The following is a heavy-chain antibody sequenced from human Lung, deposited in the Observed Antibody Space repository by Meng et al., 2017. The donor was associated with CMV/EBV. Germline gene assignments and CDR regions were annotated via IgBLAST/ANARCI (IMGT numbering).Heavy chain of an antibody. J-gene: IGHJ4*02. CDR3: ARIPVDTTFFVQEFYFDY. CDR2: IKEDGSET. V-gene: IGHV3-7*01. CDR1: EFTFSNYW. Sequence: SCAAPEFTFSNYWMSWVRQSPGKGLEWVANIKEDGSETYYVDSVKGRFTISRDNGKNSLYLQMNSLRVDDTAMYYCARIPVDTTFFVQEFYFDYWXQGTXVTVSS. D-gene: IGHD3-3*01.